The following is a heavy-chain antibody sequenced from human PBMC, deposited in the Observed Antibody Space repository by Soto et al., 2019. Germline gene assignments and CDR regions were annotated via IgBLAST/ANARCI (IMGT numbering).Heavy chain of an antibody. CDR2: MNPNSGNT. CDR3: GRDTTIFGVVIGWEVDAFDI. J-gene: IGHJ3*02. Sequence: GXSVKGSCKAVGYPFTSYDVSWVRQATGQGLEWMGWMNPNSGNTGYAQKFQGRVTMTRNTSISTAYMELSSLRSEDTAVYYCGRDTTIFGVVIGWEVDAFDIWGQGTMVTVSS. D-gene: IGHD3-3*01. CDR1: GYPFTSYD. V-gene: IGHV1-8*01.